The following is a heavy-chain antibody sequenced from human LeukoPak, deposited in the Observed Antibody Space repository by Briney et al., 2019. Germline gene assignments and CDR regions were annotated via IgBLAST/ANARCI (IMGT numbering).Heavy chain of an antibody. Sequence: GRSLRLSCAASGFNFDYYAMHWARLVPGKGLEWVAGITWNSDSTGYGDSVKGRFIISRDNAQNSLYLEMSSLRAEDTAFYYCAKGLYYDILTGNWFDPWGQGTLVTVSS. J-gene: IGHJ5*02. CDR3: AKGLYYDILTGNWFDP. D-gene: IGHD3-9*01. CDR1: GFNFDYYA. CDR2: ITWNSDST. V-gene: IGHV3-9*01.